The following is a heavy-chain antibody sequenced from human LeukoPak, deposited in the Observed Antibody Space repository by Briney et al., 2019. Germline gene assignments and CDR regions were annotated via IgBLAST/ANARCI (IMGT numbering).Heavy chain of an antibody. V-gene: IGHV3-11*03. J-gene: IGHJ4*02. D-gene: IGHD2-21*02. CDR1: GFTLSVYY. Sequence: GGSLRLSCEASGFTLSVYYMSWFRQAPGKGLEWIGYISSTGSSTTYADSVRGRFTISRDNAKSLLFPQMDSLRAEDTAVYYCARKLGGAQCGGDCFFDHWGRGTLVAVSS. CDR2: ISSTGSST. CDR3: ARKLGGAQCGGDCFFDH.